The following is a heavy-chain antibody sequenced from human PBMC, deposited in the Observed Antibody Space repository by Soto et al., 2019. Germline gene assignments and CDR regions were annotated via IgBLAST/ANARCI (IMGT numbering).Heavy chain of an antibody. V-gene: IGHV3-23*01. CDR3: ATLMITYGGVIGHEDV. D-gene: IGHD3-16*02. Sequence: GGSLRLSCAASGFTFSSYAMSWVRQAPGKGLEWVSAISGSGGSTYYADSVKGRFTISRDNSKNTLYLQMNSLRAEDTAVYYCATLMITYGGVIGHEDVWGKGTTVTVSS. J-gene: IGHJ6*04. CDR2: ISGSGGST. CDR1: GFTFSSYA.